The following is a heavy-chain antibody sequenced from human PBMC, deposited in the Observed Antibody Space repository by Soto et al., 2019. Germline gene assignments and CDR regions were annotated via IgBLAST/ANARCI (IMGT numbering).Heavy chain of an antibody. J-gene: IGHJ4*02. CDR2: ISSSSSYI. D-gene: IGHD3-22*01. CDR1: GFTFSSYS. CDR3: ARDSYDSSGYSTPFDY. V-gene: IGHV3-21*01. Sequence: PGGSLRLSCAASGFTFSSYSMNWVRQAPGKGLEWVSSISSSSSYIYYADSVKGRFTISRDNAKNSLYLQMNSLRAEDTAVYYCARDSYDSSGYSTPFDYWGQGTLVTVSS.